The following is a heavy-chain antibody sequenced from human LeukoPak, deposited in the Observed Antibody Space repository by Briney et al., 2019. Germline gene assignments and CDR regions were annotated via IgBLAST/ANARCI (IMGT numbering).Heavy chain of an antibody. V-gene: IGHV1-2*02. CDR2: INPNSGGT. J-gene: IGHJ4*02. Sequence: GASVMVSCKASGYTFTGYYMHWVRQAPGQGLEWMGWINPNSGGTNYAQKFQGRVTMTRDTSISTAYMELSRLRSDDTAVYYCARYEGLELRGFDYWGQGTLVTVSS. CDR3: ARYEGLELRGFDY. D-gene: IGHD1-7*01. CDR1: GYTFTGYY.